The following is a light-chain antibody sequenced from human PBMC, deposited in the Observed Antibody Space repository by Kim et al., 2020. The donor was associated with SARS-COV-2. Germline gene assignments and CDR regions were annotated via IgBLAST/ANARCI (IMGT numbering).Light chain of an antibody. V-gene: IGKV1-39*01. J-gene: IGKJ1*01. Sequence: AAVGDRVTITCRASQSISSYLNWYQQKPGKAPKLRIYAASSLQSGVPSRFSGSGSGTDFTLTISSLQPEDFATYYCQQSYSTPWTFGQGTKVDIK. CDR3: QQSYSTPWT. CDR2: AAS. CDR1: QSISSY.